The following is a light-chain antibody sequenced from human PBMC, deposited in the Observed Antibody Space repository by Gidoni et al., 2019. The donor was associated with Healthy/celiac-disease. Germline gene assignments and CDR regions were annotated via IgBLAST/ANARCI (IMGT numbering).Light chain of an antibody. CDR3: NSRDSSANHRV. V-gene: IGLV3-19*01. CDR2: GKN. J-gene: IGLJ1*01. CDR1: SGRSYY. Sequence: SSELTQDPAVSVALGQTVRITCQGDSGRSYYARWYQQKPGQAPVLVIYGKNNRPSGIPDRFSGSNSGNTASLTITGTQAEDEADYYCNSRDSSANHRVFGTGTKVTVL.